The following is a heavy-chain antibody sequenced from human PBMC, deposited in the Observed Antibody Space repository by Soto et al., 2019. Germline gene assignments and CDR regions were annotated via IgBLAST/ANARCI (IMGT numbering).Heavy chain of an antibody. J-gene: IGHJ3*02. CDR1: GYSFITSYH. D-gene: IGHD5-12*01. Sequence: QVQLVQSGAEVKKPGASVKVSCKASGYSFITSYHMHWVRQAPGQGLEWMGIINPTGSMTRYSQKFQGRLTMTRDTSTATDYMKLSNLTSEDTAVYFCARDTGYDHDAFDIWGQGTRVTVSS. V-gene: IGHV1-46*01. CDR3: ARDTGYDHDAFDI. CDR2: INPTGSMT.